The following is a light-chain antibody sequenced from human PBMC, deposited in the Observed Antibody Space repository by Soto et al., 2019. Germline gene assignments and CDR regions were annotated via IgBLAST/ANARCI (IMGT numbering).Light chain of an antibody. J-gene: IGKJ1*01. Sequence: DIQMAQSPSSLSASVGDRVTLTCQASQDISNYLNWYQKQPGKAPKLLIYDASKLNVGVPSRFRGSGSGTDFSLTITSLQPDDFATYYCQQYNSYSFGQGTKVDIK. CDR3: QQYNSYS. V-gene: IGKV1-33*01. CDR1: QDISNY. CDR2: DAS.